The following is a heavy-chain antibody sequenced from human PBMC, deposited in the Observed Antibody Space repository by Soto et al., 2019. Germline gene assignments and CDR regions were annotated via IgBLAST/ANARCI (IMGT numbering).Heavy chain of an antibody. CDR2: ISYSGTT. Sequence: QVQLQESGPGLVKPSQTLSLTCTVSGGSISSGNYYWSWIRQPPGKGLEWIGFISYSGTTHYSASRSGLLSISVDTSTTQSSRDLSSVTAADTAMYYCATMGTPVTGLYYFDYWGQGPLATVSS. CDR3: ATMGTPVTGLYYFDY. J-gene: IGHJ4*02. CDR1: GGSISSGNYY. D-gene: IGHD4-17*01. V-gene: IGHV4-30-4*01.